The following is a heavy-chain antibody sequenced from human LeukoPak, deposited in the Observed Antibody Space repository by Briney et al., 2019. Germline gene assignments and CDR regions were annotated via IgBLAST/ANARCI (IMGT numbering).Heavy chain of an antibody. D-gene: IGHD3-22*01. V-gene: IGHV4-59*01. Sequence: SETLSLTCTVSGGSICSYYWSWIRQPPGKGLEWIGYIYYSGSTNYNPSLKSRVTISVDTSKNQFSLKLSSVTAADTAVYYCARVSPDNYYDSSGYYYGFDYWGQGTLVTVSS. J-gene: IGHJ4*02. CDR3: ARVSPDNYYDSSGYYYGFDY. CDR1: GGSICSYY. CDR2: IYYSGST.